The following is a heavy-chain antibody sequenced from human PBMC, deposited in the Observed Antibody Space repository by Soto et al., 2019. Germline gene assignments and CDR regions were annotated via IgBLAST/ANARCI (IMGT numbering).Heavy chain of an antibody. CDR3: AREGGGVYCSGGRCYGRYFDF. V-gene: IGHV3-53*01. Sequence: VGSLRLSCASSGCTVSNNYMSCVRHSPGKWLEWVSIIYSGGSTYYADSVQGRFTISRDNSKNTLFLQMSSLRAEDTAVYYCAREGGGVYCSGGRCYGRYFDFWGQGTRVTVSS. J-gene: IGHJ4*02. CDR1: GCTVSNNY. D-gene: IGHD2-15*01. CDR2: IYSGGST.